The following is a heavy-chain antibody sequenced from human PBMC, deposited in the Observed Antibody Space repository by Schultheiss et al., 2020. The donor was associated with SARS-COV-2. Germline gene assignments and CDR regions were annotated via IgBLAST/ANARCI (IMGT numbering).Heavy chain of an antibody. CDR2: IWYDGSNK. D-gene: IGHD6-13*01. V-gene: IGHV3-33*08. J-gene: IGHJ3*02. CDR1: GFAFSSYA. CDR3: ARDLAIAAALGAFDI. Sequence: GGSLRLSCAASGFAFSSYALHWVRQAPGKGLEWVAVIWYDGSNKYYADSVKGRFTISRDNSKNTLYLQMNSLRAEDTAVYYCARDLAIAAALGAFDIWGQGTMVTVSS.